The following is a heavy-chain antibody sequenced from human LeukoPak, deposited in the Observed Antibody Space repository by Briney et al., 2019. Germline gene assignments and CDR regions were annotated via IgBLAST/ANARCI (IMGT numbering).Heavy chain of an antibody. V-gene: IGHV3-30*18. CDR2: ISYDGSNK. CDR3: AKEYSPGSRGYFDY. D-gene: IGHD2-21*01. CDR1: GFTFSSYG. J-gene: IGHJ4*02. Sequence: GGSLRLSCAASGFTFSSYGMHWVRQAPGKGLEWVAVISYDGSNKYYADSVKGRFTISRDNSKNTLYLQMNSLRAEDTAVYYCAKEYSPGSRGYFDYWGQGTLVTVSS.